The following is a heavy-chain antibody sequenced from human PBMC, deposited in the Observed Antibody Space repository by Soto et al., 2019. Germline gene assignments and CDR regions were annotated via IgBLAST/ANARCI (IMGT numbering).Heavy chain of an antibody. CDR3: ARDLYYDFWSGYATRFDY. CDR2: INAGNGNT. D-gene: IGHD3-3*01. Sequence: GASVKVSCKASGYTFTSYAMRWVRQAPGQRLEWMGWINAGNGNTKYSQKFQGRVTITRDTSASTAYMELSSLRSEDTAVYYCARDLYYDFWSGYATRFDYWGQGTLVTVSS. CDR1: GYTFTSYA. J-gene: IGHJ4*02. V-gene: IGHV1-3*01.